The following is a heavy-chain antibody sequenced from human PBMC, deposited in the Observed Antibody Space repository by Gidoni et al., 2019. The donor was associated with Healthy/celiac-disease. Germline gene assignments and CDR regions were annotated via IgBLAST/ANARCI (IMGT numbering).Heavy chain of an antibody. J-gene: IGHJ6*02. V-gene: IGHV3-23*01. CDR3: AKDWVLLISEVRWRVNV. D-gene: IGHD3-16*01. Sequence: EVKLLESGGGLVQPGGSLRLSCAASGFTFSSYAMSWVRKAPRTGLDSVSAISGGGGSTDFADSVEGWFPISRDDSSHPLYPQMDRLGSWYTAVCLCAKDWVLLISEVRWRVNVLGQWPSVAVCS. CDR1: GFTFSSYA. CDR2: ISGGGGST.